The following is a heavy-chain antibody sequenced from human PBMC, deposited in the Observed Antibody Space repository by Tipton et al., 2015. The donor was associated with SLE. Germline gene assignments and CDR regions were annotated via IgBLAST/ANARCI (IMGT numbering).Heavy chain of an antibody. CDR2: FYYTGRS. J-gene: IGHJ5*02. CDR3: ARHPPGPPLAGWFDP. V-gene: IGHV4-39*01. Sequence: LRLSCTVSGDSIYSSSFYWGWVRQPPGKGLEWVGSFYYTGRSYFNPSLKSRVTISADTSKNQFFLKVNSMTAADTAIYYCARHPPGPPLAGWFDPWSQGTLVTVSS. CDR1: GDSIYSSSFY.